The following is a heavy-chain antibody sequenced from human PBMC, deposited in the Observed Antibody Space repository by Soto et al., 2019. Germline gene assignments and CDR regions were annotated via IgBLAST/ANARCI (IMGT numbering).Heavy chain of an antibody. V-gene: IGHV3-7*01. CDR1: GFTFSSYW. CDR3: VATQRGRTCSN. J-gene: IGHJ1*01. Sequence: GGSLRLSCAASGFTFSSYWMSWVRQAPGKGLEWVANIKQDGSEIQYVDSVKGRFTMSRDNATNSLYLQMGSLRAEATAVYSYVATQRGRTCSNWRQGTRVTVSS. CDR2: IKQDGSEI. D-gene: IGHD2-15*01.